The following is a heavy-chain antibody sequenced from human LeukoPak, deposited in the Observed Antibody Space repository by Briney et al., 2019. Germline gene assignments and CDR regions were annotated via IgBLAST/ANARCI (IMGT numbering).Heavy chain of an antibody. D-gene: IGHD1-26*01. CDR3: ARGGQWELPGFHY. V-gene: IGHV4-30-2*01. J-gene: IGHJ4*02. Sequence: SETLSLTCAVSGGSISSGGYSWSWIRQPPGKGLEWIGYIYHSGSTYYNPSLKSRVTISVDRSKNQFSLKLSSVTAADTAVYYCARGGQWELPGFHYWGQGTLVTVSS. CDR2: IYHSGST. CDR1: GGSISSGGYS.